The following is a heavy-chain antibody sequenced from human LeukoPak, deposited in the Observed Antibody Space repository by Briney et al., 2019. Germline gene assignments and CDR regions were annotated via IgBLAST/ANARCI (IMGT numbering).Heavy chain of an antibody. CDR2: IYYSGST. CDR1: GGSISSGGYH. V-gene: IGHV4-31*03. J-gene: IGHJ4*02. CDR3: ARRGYDSSGYYFFDY. D-gene: IGHD3-22*01. Sequence: SQTLSLTCTVSGGSISSGGYHWSWIRQHPGKGLEWIGYIYYSGSTYFNPSLKSRVTISVDTSKNQFSLKLSSVTAADTAVYYCARRGYDSSGYYFFDYWGQGTLVTVSS.